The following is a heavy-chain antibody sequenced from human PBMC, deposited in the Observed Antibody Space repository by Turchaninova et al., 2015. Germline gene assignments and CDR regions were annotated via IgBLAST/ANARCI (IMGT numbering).Heavy chain of an antibody. CDR3: ARDHEILTGYYRFDY. CDR1: GYTFTSYG. D-gene: IGHD3-9*01. CDR2: VSAYNGNT. V-gene: IGHV1-18*04. J-gene: IGHJ4*02. Sequence: QVQLVQSGDEVQKPGASVKVSCKASGYTFTSYGISWVRQAPGQGLEWMGWVSAYNGNTNYAQKCQGRVTMTTDTSTSTAYVELRSLRSDDTAVYYCARDHEILTGYYRFDYWGQGTLVTVSS.